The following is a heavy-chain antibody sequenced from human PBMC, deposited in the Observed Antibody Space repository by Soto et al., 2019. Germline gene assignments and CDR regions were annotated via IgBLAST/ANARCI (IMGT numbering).Heavy chain of an antibody. D-gene: IGHD2-2*01. V-gene: IGHV3-23*01. CDR1: GFSFSDYA. CDR3: AKAGDIVVVPLNWFDS. CDR2: ISGSGHTT. J-gene: IGHJ5*01. Sequence: EVQLLDSGGGLVQPGGSLRLSCEASGFSFSDYAMSWVRQAPGKGLEWVSGISGSGHTTYYAESVKGRLSISRDNSKNTVYLLMNSLRAEDTAIYYCAKAGDIVVVPLNWFDSWGQGTLVTVSS.